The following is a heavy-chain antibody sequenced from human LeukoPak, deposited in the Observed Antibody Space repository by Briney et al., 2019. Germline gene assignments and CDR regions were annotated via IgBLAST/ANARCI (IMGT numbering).Heavy chain of an antibody. CDR1: GYTLTELS. V-gene: IGHV1-24*01. D-gene: IGHD6-25*01. CDR3: ATDSGPGYYYYGMDV. J-gene: IGHJ6*02. CDR2: FDPEDGET. Sequence: ASVTVSCKVSGYTLTELSMHWVRQAPGKGLEWMGGFDPEDGETIYAQKFQGRVTMAEDTSTDTAYMELSSLRSEDTAVYYCATDSGPGYYYYGMDVWGQGTTVTVSS.